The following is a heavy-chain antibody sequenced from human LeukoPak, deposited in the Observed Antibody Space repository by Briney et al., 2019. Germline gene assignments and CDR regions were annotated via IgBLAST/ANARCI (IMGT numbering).Heavy chain of an antibody. V-gene: IGHV3-74*01. J-gene: IGHJ5*02. Sequence: GGSLRLSCAASGFTFSSYWMHWVRQAPGKGLVWVSRINSDGSSTSYADSVKGRFTISRDNAKNTLYLQMNSLRAEDTAVYYCARVRRLRSTITGFDPWGQGTLVIVSS. CDR3: ARVRRLRSTITGFDP. CDR1: GFTFSSYW. D-gene: IGHD4-17*01. CDR2: INSDGSST.